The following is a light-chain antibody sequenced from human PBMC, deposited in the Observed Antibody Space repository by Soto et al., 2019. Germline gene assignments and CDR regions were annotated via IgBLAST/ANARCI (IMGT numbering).Light chain of an antibody. CDR3: QQYGSSPPGLT. Sequence: EIVMTQSPATLSVSPGERATLSCRASQSVSSSYLAWYQQKPGQAPRLLIYGASSRATGIPDRFSGSGSGTDFTLTISRLEPEDFAVYYCQQYGSSPPGLTFGGGTKVDIK. CDR2: GAS. CDR1: QSVSSSY. V-gene: IGKV3-20*01. J-gene: IGKJ4*01.